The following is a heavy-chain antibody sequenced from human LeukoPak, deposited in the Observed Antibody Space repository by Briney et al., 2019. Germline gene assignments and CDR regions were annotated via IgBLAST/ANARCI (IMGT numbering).Heavy chain of an antibody. CDR2: ISYDGSSK. V-gene: IGHV3-30*01. CDR3: ARGPTGGNSEQFFQH. J-gene: IGHJ1*01. Sequence: GGSLRLSCAASGFTFSRYAMHWVRQAPGKGLEWVAVISYDGSSKYYADSVKGRFTISRDNSKNTLYLQMNSLRAEDTAVYYCARGPTGGNSEQFFQHWGQGTLVTVSS. D-gene: IGHD4-23*01. CDR1: GFTFSRYA.